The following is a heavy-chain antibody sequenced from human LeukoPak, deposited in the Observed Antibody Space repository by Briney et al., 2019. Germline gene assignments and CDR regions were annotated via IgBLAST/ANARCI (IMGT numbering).Heavy chain of an antibody. CDR2: ISSSSSYI. V-gene: IGHV3-21*01. Sequence: GGSLSLSCAASGFTFSSYSMNWVRQAPGKGLEWVSSISSSSSYIYYADSVKGRFTISRDNAKNSLYLQMNSLRAEDTAVYYCARSGGFWVRGVSRWVAWFDPWGQGTLVTVSS. CDR1: GFTFSSYS. J-gene: IGHJ5*02. D-gene: IGHD3-10*01. CDR3: ARSGGFWVRGVSRWVAWFDP.